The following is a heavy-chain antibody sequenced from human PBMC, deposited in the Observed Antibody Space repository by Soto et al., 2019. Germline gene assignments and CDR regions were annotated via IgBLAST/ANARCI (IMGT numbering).Heavy chain of an antibody. Sequence: GGSLRLSCAASGFTFSSYSMNWVRQAPGKGLEWVSAISGSGGSTYYADSVKGRFTISRDNSKNTLYLQMNSLRAEDTAVYYCAKVPPDSSGYLDYWGQGTLVTVSS. V-gene: IGHV3-23*01. D-gene: IGHD3-22*01. CDR3: AKVPPDSSGYLDY. CDR2: ISGSGGST. CDR1: GFTFSSYS. J-gene: IGHJ4*02.